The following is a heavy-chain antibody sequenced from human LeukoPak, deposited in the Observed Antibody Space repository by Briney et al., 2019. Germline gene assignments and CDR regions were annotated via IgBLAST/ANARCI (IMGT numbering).Heavy chain of an antibody. J-gene: IGHJ4*02. Sequence: PGGSLRLSCAASGFTFSSYAMSWVRQAPGKGLEWVSAISGSGGSGSGGSTYYADSVKGRFTISRDNSKNTLYLQMNSLRAEDTAVYYCAKDFSSSWYYFDYWGQGTLVTVSS. D-gene: IGHD6-13*01. CDR3: AKDFSSSWYYFDY. CDR1: GFTFSSYA. CDR2: ISGSGGSGSGGST. V-gene: IGHV3-23*01.